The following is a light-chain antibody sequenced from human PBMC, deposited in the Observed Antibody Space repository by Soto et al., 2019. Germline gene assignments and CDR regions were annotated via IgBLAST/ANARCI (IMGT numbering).Light chain of an antibody. CDR2: KAS. V-gene: IGKV1-5*03. Sequence: DIELAQSPSTLSGSVGDSVTIPCRASQTISSWLAWYQQKPGKAPKILIYKASTLKSGVPSRFRGSRSGTEFTLTISRLQPDDFATYYCQHYNSYSEAFGQGTKVDI. CDR3: QHYNSYSEA. CDR1: QTISSW. J-gene: IGKJ1*01.